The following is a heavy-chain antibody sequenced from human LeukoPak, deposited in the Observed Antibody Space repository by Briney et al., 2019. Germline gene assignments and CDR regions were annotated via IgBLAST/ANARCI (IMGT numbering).Heavy chain of an antibody. CDR3: AIAAGYNPGYYYYGMDV. Sequence: SETLSLTCAGYGVTFSGYYWSWLRQPPGKGLEWIGEINHSGSTKYNPSLKSRVTISADTSKTQPSLKRSSVTAADTPVYYFAIAAGYNPGYYYYGMDVWGTGDTVTASP. J-gene: IGHJ6*04. CDR2: INHSGST. V-gene: IGHV4-34*08. D-gene: IGHD6-25*01. CDR1: GVTFSGYY.